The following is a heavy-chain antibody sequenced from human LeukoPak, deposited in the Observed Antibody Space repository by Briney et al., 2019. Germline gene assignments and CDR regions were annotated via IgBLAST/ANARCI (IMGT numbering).Heavy chain of an antibody. CDR1: GFTFSDYY. V-gene: IGHV3-11*06. Sequence: PGGSLRLSCAASGFTFSDYYMSWIRQAPGKGLEWVSYISSSSSYTNYADSVKGRFTIPRDNAKNSLYLQMNSLRAEDTAVYYCASGDSGYDSPDYWGQGTLVTVSS. D-gene: IGHD5-12*01. J-gene: IGHJ4*02. CDR3: ASGDSGYDSPDY. CDR2: ISSSSSYT.